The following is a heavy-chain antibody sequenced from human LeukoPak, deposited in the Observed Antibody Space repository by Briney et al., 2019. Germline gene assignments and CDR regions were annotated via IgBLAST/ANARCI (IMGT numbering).Heavy chain of an antibody. CDR3: ARDRSYPDDVRGGGGRFDP. J-gene: IGHJ5*02. CDR2: IWYDGSNK. Sequence: PGGSLRLSCAASGFTFNTYVMHWVRQAPGKGLEWVAVIWYDGSNKYYSDSVKGRFTISRDNSKNTLYLQMNSLRAEDPAVYYCARDRSYPDDVRGGGGRFDPWGQGTLVTVSS. D-gene: IGHD1-1*01. V-gene: IGHV3-33*01. CDR1: GFTFNTYV.